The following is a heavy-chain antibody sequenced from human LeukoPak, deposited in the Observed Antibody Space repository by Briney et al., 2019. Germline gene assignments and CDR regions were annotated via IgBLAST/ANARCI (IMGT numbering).Heavy chain of an antibody. Sequence: ASVNVSCKASGYTFTIYYIHWVRQAPGQGLEWMGIINPSGASTRYAQKFQGRVTMTRDTSTSTVYMELSSLRSEDTAVYYCARDRDGYNSDWGQGTLVTVSS. V-gene: IGHV1-46*01. CDR3: ARDRDGYNSD. CDR1: GYTFTIYY. J-gene: IGHJ4*02. CDR2: INPSGAST. D-gene: IGHD5-24*01.